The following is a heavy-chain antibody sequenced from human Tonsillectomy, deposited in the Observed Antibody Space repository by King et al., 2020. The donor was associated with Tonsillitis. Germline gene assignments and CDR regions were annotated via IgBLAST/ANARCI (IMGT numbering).Heavy chain of an antibody. D-gene: IGHD4-17*01. CDR2: IYWDDDK. V-gene: IGHV2-5*02. Sequence: TLQESGPTLVKTPQSLTLTCNFSGFSLTTSGVGVGWIRQPPGKALEWLALIYWDDDKRYSPSLKSRLTITKDTSKNQVVLTMTNMDTVDTATYFCAHRRLIFYGEYGTEFDFWGRGTLVTVSS. CDR1: GFSLTTSGVG. J-gene: IGHJ4*02. CDR3: AHRRLIFYGEYGTEFDF.